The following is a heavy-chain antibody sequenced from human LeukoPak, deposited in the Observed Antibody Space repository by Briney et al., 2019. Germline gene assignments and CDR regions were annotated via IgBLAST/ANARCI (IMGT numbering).Heavy chain of an antibody. V-gene: IGHV1-2*02. J-gene: IGHJ4*02. Sequence: ASVKVSCKASGYTFTGYYVHWVRQAPGQGLEWMGWINPNSGGTNYAQKFQGRVTMTRDTSISTAYMELSRLRSDDTAAYYCARGYYYGSGSYYTPDYWGQGTLVTVSS. CDR2: INPNSGGT. CDR3: ARGYYYGSGSYYTPDY. D-gene: IGHD3-10*01. CDR1: GYTFTGYY.